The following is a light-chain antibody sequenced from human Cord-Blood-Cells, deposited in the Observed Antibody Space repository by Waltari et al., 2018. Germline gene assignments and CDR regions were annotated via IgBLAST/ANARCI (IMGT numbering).Light chain of an antibody. CDR2: KAS. J-gene: IGKJ1*01. Sequence: DIQMTQSPSTLSASVGDRVTITCRASQSLSSWLAWYQQKPGKAPKLLIYKASSLESGVPSRCSGSGSGTEFTLTISSLQPDDFATYYCQQYNSYSWTFGQGTKVEIK. V-gene: IGKV1-5*03. CDR1: QSLSSW. CDR3: QQYNSYSWT.